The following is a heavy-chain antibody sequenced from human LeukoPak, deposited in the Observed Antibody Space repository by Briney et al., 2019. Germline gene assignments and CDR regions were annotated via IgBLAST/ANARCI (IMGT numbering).Heavy chain of an antibody. CDR2: ISSSSIYI. D-gene: IGHD3-16*02. Sequence: PGGSLRLSCAASGFTFSSYSMTWVRQAPGKGLEWVSSISSSSIYIYYADSVKGRFTISRDNAKNSLYLQMNSLRDEDTAVYYCARDPGDYVWGSYRYLIRGDYWGQGTLVTVSS. J-gene: IGHJ4*02. CDR1: GFTFSSYS. V-gene: IGHV3-21*04. CDR3: ARDPGDYVWGSYRYLIRGDY.